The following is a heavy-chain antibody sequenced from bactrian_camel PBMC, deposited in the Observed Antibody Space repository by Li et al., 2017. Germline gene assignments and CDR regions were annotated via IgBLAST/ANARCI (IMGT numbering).Heavy chain of an antibody. CDR1: GVSYAYYC. J-gene: IGHJ4*01. CDR3: AACGYGSRSYRY. V-gene: IGHV3S55*01. D-gene: IGHD6*01. CDR2: IASDGSP. Sequence: LRLSCAGSGVSYAYYCMGWLRQAPGKEREGVAFIASDGSPSYADSVKGRFTISKDNAKNTPYLQMNSLKPEDTAMYVCAACGYGSRSYRYWGQGTQVTVS.